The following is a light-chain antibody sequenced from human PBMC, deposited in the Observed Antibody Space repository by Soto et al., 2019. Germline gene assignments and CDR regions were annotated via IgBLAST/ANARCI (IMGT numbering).Light chain of an antibody. CDR2: AAS. J-gene: IGKJ4*01. Sequence: EIVMPQSPGTLSVSPGERSTLSFRASQSITNNLAWFQPRPGQAPRLIMHAASTRATGIPARFSGSGSGTEFTLTISSLQSEDFAVYYCQNYNNWPLAVGGGTKVDIK. CDR3: QNYNNWPLA. V-gene: IGKV3D-15*01. CDR1: QSITNN.